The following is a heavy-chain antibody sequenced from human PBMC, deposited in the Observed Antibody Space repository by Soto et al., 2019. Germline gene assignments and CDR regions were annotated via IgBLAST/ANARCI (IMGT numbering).Heavy chain of an antibody. CDR1: GFTFSSYA. J-gene: IGHJ4*02. V-gene: IGHV3-23*01. D-gene: IGHD2-15*01. CDR2: ISGSGGST. Sequence: EVQLLESGGGLVQPGGSLRLSCAASGFTFSSYAMSWVRQAPGKGLEWVSAISGSGGSTYYADSVKGRFTISRDNSKNTLYLQMNSLRAEDTAVYYCAKERRVGRVVAATLSDYWGQGTLVTVSS. CDR3: AKERRVGRVVAATLSDY.